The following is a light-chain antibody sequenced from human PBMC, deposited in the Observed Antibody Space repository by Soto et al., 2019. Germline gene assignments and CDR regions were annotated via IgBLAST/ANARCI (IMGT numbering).Light chain of an antibody. J-gene: IGLJ1*01. CDR1: SSNIGSNY. CDR3: AAWDDSLSGRV. V-gene: IGLV1-47*01. Sequence: QSVLTQPPSASGTPGQRVTISCSGSSSNIGSNYVYWYQQLPGTAPKLLIYRNSQRPSGVPGRFSGSKSGTSASLAISGLRSEDEADFYCAAWDDSLSGRVFGTGTKLTVL. CDR2: RNS.